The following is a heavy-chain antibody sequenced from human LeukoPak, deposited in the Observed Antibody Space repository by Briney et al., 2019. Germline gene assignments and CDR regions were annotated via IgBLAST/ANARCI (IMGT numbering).Heavy chain of an antibody. J-gene: IGHJ6*03. D-gene: IGHD1-7*01. V-gene: IGHV3-11*04. CDR3: ARVELAPYYYYMDV. CDR2: ISSSGSTI. CDR1: GFTFSDYY. Sequence: TGGSLRLSCAASGFTFSDYYMSWIRQAPGKGLEWVSYISSSGSTIYYADSVKGRFTISRDNAKNSLYLQMNSLRAEDTAVYYCARVELAPYYYYMDVWGKGTTVTVSS.